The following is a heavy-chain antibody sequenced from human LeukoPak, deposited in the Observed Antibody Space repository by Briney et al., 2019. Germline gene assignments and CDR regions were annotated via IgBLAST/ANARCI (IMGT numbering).Heavy chain of an antibody. Sequence: GGSLRLSCAASGVTFSNYEMNWVRQAPGKGLEWVSHISGSGTTIHYADSVKGRFTIARDNTKNSLYLQLNSLRAEDTAVYYCARGFGDYPDYWGQGTLVTVSS. V-gene: IGHV3-48*03. CDR2: ISGSGTTI. CDR3: ARGFGDYPDY. J-gene: IGHJ4*02. D-gene: IGHD2-15*01. CDR1: GVTFSNYE.